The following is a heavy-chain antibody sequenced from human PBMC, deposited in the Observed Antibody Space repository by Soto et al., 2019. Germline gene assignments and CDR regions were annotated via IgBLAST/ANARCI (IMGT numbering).Heavy chain of an antibody. CDR1: GYTFTSYG. V-gene: IGHV1-18*01. J-gene: IGHJ6*03. CDR3: ARAGGVVPAAGFTTDYYYYMDV. D-gene: IGHD2-2*01. CDR2: ISAYNGNT. Sequence: ASVKVSCKASGYTFTSYGISWVRQAPGQGLEWMGWISAYNGNTNYAQKLQGRVTMTTDTSTSTAYMELRSLRSDDTAVYYCARAGGVVPAAGFTTDYYYYMDVWGKGTTVTVS.